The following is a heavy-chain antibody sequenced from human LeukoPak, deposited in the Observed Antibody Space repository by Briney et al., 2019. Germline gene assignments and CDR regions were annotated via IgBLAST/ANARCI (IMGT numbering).Heavy chain of an antibody. D-gene: IGHD3-22*01. V-gene: IGHV3-48*01. J-gene: IGHJ4*02. CDR1: GFTFSTYG. CDR2: ISRSITTI. Sequence: GGSLRLSCVASGFTFSTYGMNWVRQAPGKGLEWVSYISRSITTIYYADSVKGRFTISRDNSKNTLYLQINSLRAEDTAVYYCARGATYYYDSRGYSDDYWGQGTLVTVSS. CDR3: ARGATYYYDSRGYSDDY.